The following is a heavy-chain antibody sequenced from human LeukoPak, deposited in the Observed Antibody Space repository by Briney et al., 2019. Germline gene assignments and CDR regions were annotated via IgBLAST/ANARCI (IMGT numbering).Heavy chain of an antibody. D-gene: IGHD2-15*01. Sequence: SETLSLTCAVYGGSFSGYYWSWIRQPPGKGLEWIWEINHSGSTNYNPSLKSRVTISVDTSKNQFSLKLSSVTAADTAVYYCARGRRCSGGSCLYYYYYGMDVWGQGTTVTVSS. CDR3: ARGRRCSGGSCLYYYYYGMDV. CDR1: GGSFSGYY. CDR2: INHSGST. J-gene: IGHJ6*02. V-gene: IGHV4-34*01.